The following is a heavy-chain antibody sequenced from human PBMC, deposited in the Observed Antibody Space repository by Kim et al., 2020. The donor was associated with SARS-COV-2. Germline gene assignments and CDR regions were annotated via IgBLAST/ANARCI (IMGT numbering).Heavy chain of an antibody. D-gene: IGHD3-10*01. V-gene: IGHV4-30-2*04. Sequence: KSRVTISVDTSKNQFSLKLSSVTAADTAVYYCARVGLVRGLSYYYYGMDVWGQGTTVTVSS. CDR3: ARVGLVRGLSYYYYGMDV. J-gene: IGHJ6*02.